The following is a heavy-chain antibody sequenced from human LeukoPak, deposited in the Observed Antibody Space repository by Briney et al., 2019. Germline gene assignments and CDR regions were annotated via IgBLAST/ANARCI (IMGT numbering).Heavy chain of an antibody. V-gene: IGHV1-69*05. J-gene: IGHJ3*02. CDR3: ARGRVTMIVVVITIDAFDI. Sequence: SVKVSCKASGGTFSSYAISWERQAPGQGLEWMGGIIPIFGTANYAQKFQGRVTITTDESTSTAYMELSSLRSEDTAVYYCARGRVTMIVVVITIDAFDIWGQGTMVTVSS. CDR2: IIPIFGTA. CDR1: GGTFSSYA. D-gene: IGHD3-22*01.